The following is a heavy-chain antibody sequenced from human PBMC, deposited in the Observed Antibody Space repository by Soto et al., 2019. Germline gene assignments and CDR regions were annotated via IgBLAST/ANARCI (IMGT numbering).Heavy chain of an antibody. D-gene: IGHD1-26*01. Sequence: GGDLRDRNAASAVMLRHYTKLGCRQAPGKDLEWVSGISWNSGSIGYADSVKGRFTISRDNAKNSLYLQMNSLRAEDTALYYCAKGRGGSYGRYYFDYWGQGPLVTVSS. CDR2: ISWNSGSI. CDR1: AVMLRHYT. CDR3: AKGRGGSYGRYYFDY. J-gene: IGHJ4*02. V-gene: IGHV3-9*01.